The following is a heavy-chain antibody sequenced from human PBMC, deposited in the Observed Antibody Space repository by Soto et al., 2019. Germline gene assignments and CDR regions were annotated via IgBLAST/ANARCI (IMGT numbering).Heavy chain of an antibody. J-gene: IGHJ4*02. CDR1: GDTFTSYS. CDR3: ARVLSNYVFEY. V-gene: IGHV1-46*01. Sequence: ASVKVSCTASGDTFTSYSMHWVRQAPGQGLEWMGIINPSGGSTSYAQKFQGKVTMTRDTSTSTVYMGLSSLRSEDTAVYYCARVLSNYVFEYWGQGTLVTVSS. CDR2: INPSGGST. D-gene: IGHD4-4*01.